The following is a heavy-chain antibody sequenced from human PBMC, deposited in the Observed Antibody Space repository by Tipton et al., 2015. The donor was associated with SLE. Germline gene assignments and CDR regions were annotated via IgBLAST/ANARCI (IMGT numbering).Heavy chain of an antibody. V-gene: IGHV1-46*01. D-gene: IGHD6-13*01. Sequence: QSGAEVKKPGSSVKVSCKASGGTFSTYAISWVRQAPGQGLEWMGVIYPSGDNTNYAQKFQGRVTMTRDTSTSTVYMELSSLRSEDTAVYFCARYQQQLVSFDYWGQGTLVTVSS. CDR3: ARYQQQLVSFDY. CDR1: GGTFSTYA. J-gene: IGHJ4*02. CDR2: IYPSGDNT.